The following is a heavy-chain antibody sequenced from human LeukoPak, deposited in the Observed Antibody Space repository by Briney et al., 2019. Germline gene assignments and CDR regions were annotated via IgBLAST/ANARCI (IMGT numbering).Heavy chain of an antibody. V-gene: IGHV3-23*01. Sequence: PGGSLRLSCAACGFTFSSYAMSWVRQAPGKGLEWVSVISGSGGSTYYADSVKGRFTIPRDNSKNTLNLQMNSLRAEDTAVYYCAKRDLGYCSGGSCYGFDYWGQGTLVTVSS. J-gene: IGHJ4*02. CDR1: GFTFSSYA. D-gene: IGHD2-15*01. CDR2: ISGSGGST. CDR3: AKRDLGYCSGGSCYGFDY.